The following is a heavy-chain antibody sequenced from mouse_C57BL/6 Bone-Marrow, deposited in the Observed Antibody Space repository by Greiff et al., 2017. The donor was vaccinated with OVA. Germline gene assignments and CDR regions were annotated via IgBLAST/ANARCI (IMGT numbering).Heavy chain of an antibody. V-gene: IGHV1-62-2*01. CDR3: ARHEDQDGYWYYFDY. J-gene: IGHJ2*01. CDR1: GYTFTEYT. D-gene: IGHD2-3*01. CDR2: FYPGSGSI. Sequence: LVESGAELVKPGASVKLSCKASGYTFTEYTIHWVKQRSGQGLEWIGWFYPGSGSIKYNEKFKDKATLTADKSSSTVYMELSRLTSEDSAVYFCARHEDQDGYWYYFDYWGQGTTLTVSS.